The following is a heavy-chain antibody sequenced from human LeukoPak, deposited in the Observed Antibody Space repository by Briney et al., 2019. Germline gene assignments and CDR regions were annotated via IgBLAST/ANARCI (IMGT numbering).Heavy chain of an antibody. Sequence: GGSLRLSCAASGFTSSSYAMHWVRQAPGKGLEWVALIRYDGSNKYYADSVKGRFTISRDNSKNTVDLQMNSLRAEDTAVYYCAKGGLDGKFYFDSWGQGTLVTVSS. J-gene: IGHJ4*02. CDR3: AKGGLDGKFYFDS. D-gene: IGHD3/OR15-3a*01. V-gene: IGHV3-30*02. CDR1: GFTSSSYA. CDR2: IRYDGSNK.